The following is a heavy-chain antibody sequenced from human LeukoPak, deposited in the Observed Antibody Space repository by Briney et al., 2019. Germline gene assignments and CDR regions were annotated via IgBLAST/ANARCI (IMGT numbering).Heavy chain of an antibody. CDR1: GFILRRHW. Sequence: PGGSLRLSCVASGFILRRHWMSWVRQAPGKGLEWVATTNQDGGAGYYVDSVKGRFTISRDNAKNSLYMQMNSLNVEDTAVDYCARDGRENNGGYPAPDYWGQGTLVTVSS. V-gene: IGHV3-7*05. J-gene: IGHJ4*02. CDR3: ARDGRENNGGYPAPDY. D-gene: IGHD6-13*01. CDR2: TNQDGGAG.